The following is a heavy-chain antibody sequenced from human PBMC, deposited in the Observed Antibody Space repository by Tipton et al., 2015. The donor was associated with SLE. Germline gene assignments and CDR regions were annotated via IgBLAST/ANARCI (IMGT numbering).Heavy chain of an antibody. V-gene: IGHV3-74*01. J-gene: IGHJ4*02. Sequence: SLRLSCAASGFSFSSSWMHWVRQVPGKGLVWVSRIKNDGGTTTYADSVKGRFTISRDNSKNMLYLQMDSLNTEDTAVYWCRFRSGGWYEVDYWGQGTLVTVSS. CDR1: GFSFSSSW. CDR2: IKNDGGTT. CDR3: RFRSGGWYEVDY. D-gene: IGHD6-19*01.